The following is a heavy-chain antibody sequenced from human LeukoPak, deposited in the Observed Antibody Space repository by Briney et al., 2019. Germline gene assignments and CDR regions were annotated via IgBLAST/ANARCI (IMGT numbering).Heavy chain of an antibody. D-gene: IGHD3-9*01. Sequence: GGSLRLSCAASGFTFSDYYMSWIRQAPGKGLEWVSYISSSSSYTNYAGSVKGRFTISRDNAKNSLYLQMNSLRAEDTAVYYCARDSADILTGADAFDIWGQGTMVTVSS. V-gene: IGHV3-11*06. CDR2: ISSSSSYT. CDR1: GFTFSDYY. CDR3: ARDSADILTGADAFDI. J-gene: IGHJ3*02.